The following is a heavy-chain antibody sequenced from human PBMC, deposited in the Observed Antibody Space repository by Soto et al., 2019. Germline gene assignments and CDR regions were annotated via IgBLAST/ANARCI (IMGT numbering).Heavy chain of an antibody. Sequence: GALVKVSCKASGFTFTSYAVQWVRQARGQRLERIGWIVVGSDNPNYEQKFRERVTITRDMSTCTAYMELSCLRSEDTAVYYCAAPPWIQLWPGNGMDVWGQGTTVTVSS. CDR3: AAPPWIQLWPGNGMDV. J-gene: IGHJ6*02. CDR2: IVVGSDNP. D-gene: IGHD5-18*01. CDR1: GFTFTSYA. V-gene: IGHV1-58*01.